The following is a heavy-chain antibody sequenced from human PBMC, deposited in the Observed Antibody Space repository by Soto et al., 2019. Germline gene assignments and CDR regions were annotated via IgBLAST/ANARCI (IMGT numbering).Heavy chain of an antibody. CDR2: ISGSGGST. CDR1: GFTFSSYA. Sequence: GESLKISCAASGFTFSSYAMSWVRQAPGKGLEWVSAISGSGGSTYYADSVKGRFTTSRDNSKNTLYLQMNSLRAEDTAVYYCAKDRGGYDLGDFDYWGQGTLVTVSS. CDR3: AKDRGGYDLGDFDY. V-gene: IGHV3-23*01. J-gene: IGHJ4*02. D-gene: IGHD5-12*01.